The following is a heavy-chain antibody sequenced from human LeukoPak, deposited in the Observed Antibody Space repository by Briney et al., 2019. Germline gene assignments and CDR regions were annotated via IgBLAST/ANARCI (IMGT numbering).Heavy chain of an antibody. Sequence: PGGSLRLSCAASGFTFSSYSMNWVRQAPGKGLEWVSSISSSSSYIYYADSVKGRFTTSRDNAKNSLYLQMNSLRAEDTAVYYCARVVSGSYYYFDYWGQGTLVTVSS. CDR3: ARVVSGSYYYFDY. CDR2: ISSSSSYI. V-gene: IGHV3-21*01. J-gene: IGHJ4*02. CDR1: GFTFSSYS. D-gene: IGHD1-26*01.